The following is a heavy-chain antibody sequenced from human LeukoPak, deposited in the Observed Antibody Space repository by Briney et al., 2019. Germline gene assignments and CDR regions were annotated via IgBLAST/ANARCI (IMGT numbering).Heavy chain of an antibody. CDR3: AKHLWFGDTGYFDS. Sequence: ASVKVSCKASGYTFTDYYIQWLRQAPGQGPEWMGWVKPDSGDTYYAQKLRGRFTMTRDTSISTAFMELSMLTSADTAVYYCAKHLWFGDTGYFDSWGQGTLVVVSS. V-gene: IGHV1-2*02. CDR1: GYTFTDYY. CDR2: VKPDSGDT. D-gene: IGHD3-10*01. J-gene: IGHJ4*02.